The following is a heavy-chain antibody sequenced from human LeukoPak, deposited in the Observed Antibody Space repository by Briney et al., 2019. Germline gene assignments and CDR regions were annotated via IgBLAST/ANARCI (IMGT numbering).Heavy chain of an antibody. D-gene: IGHD3-10*01. V-gene: IGHV5-51*01. CDR1: GYSFTTYW. CDR2: IYPGDSDT. Sequence: GESLKISCKGSGYSFTTYWIGWVRQMPGKGLEWMGIIYPGDSDTRYSPSFQGQVTISADKSISTAYLQWSSLKASDTAIYYCARRPPYYRGSRWFDPWGQGTLVTVSS. CDR3: ARRPPYYRGSRWFDP. J-gene: IGHJ5*02.